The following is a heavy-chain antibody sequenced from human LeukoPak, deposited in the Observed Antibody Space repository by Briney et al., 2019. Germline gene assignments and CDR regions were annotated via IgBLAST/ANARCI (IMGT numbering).Heavy chain of an antibody. V-gene: IGHV3-74*01. D-gene: IGHD1-26*01. CDR1: GFTFSNYW. J-gene: IGHJ6*03. CDR2: INSDGSGT. Sequence: GGSLRLSCAASGFTFSNYWMHWVRQAPGKGLVWVSRINSDGSGTSYADPVKGRFTISRDNAKNTLYLQMNSLRAEDTAVYYCARDPYSGNYGAYFYYYMDVWGKGTTVTVSS. CDR3: ARDPYSGNYGAYFYYYMDV.